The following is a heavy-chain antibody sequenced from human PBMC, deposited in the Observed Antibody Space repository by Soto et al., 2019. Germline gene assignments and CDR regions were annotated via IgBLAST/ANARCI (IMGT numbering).Heavy chain of an antibody. J-gene: IGHJ3*02. CDR1: GFTFSSYS. CDR2: ISSSSSYI. Sequence: EVQLVESGGGLVKLGGSLRLSCAASGFTFSSYSMNWVRQAPGKGLEWVSSISSSSSYIYYADSVKGRFTISRDNAKNTLYRQRNSLGAEYTAVYYCARAGYSSGLYEDAFDIWGQGTMVTVSS. V-gene: IGHV3-21*01. D-gene: IGHD6-19*01. CDR3: ARAGYSSGLYEDAFDI.